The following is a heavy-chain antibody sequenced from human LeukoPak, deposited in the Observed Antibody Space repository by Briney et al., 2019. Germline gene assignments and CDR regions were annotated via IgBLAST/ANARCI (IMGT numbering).Heavy chain of an antibody. J-gene: IGHJ3*02. CDR1: EFIFSNYG. D-gene: IGHD3-22*01. CDR2: ISYDGSNK. Sequence: GSLILSCAASEFIFSNYGIHWVGQAPGKGLEWVAVISYDGSNKYADSVKGRFTISRDNPKNTLYLQMNSLRAEDTAVYYCAKGSSYYDTGFVAFDIWGQGTMVTVSS. V-gene: IGHV3-30*18. CDR3: AKGSSYYDTGFVAFDI.